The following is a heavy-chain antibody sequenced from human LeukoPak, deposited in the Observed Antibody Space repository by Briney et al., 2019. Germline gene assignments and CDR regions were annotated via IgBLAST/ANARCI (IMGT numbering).Heavy chain of an antibody. CDR2: IKEDGSDK. Sequence: GSLRLSCLASGFTFSNSWMTWVRQAPGRGLEWVANIKEDGSDKQYVDSVRGRFTISRDNAKNSVSLQMDGLRAEDTAVYHCVRESDVWSGPGIGRPLDVWGKGTTVTVSS. CDR3: VRESDVWSGPGIGRPLDV. D-gene: IGHD3-3*01. V-gene: IGHV3-7*01. CDR1: GFTFSNSW. J-gene: IGHJ6*04.